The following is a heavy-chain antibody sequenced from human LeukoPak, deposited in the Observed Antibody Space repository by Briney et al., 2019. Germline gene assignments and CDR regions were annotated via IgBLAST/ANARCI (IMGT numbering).Heavy chain of an antibody. Sequence: PSETLSLTCTVSGGSISSYYWSWIRQPPGKGLEWIGYIYYSASTNNNPSLKSRVTISVDTSKNQFSLKLSSVTAADTAVYYCARALDTAMVVDWGQGTLVTVSS. CDR1: GGSISSYY. V-gene: IGHV4-59*01. D-gene: IGHD5-18*01. CDR2: IYYSAST. CDR3: ARALDTAMVVD. J-gene: IGHJ4*02.